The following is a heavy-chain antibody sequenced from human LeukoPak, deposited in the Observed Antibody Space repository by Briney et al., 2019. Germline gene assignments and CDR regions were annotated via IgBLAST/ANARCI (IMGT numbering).Heavy chain of an antibody. V-gene: IGHV4-59*01. CDR2: TYYSGST. J-gene: IGHJ4*02. Sequence: PSETLSLTCTVSGVSISSYYWSWIRQPPGKGREWIGYTYYSGSTNYNPPLKRRATIPVDTSKDQFLLKVSSVTAGHTAGYYCARDEVYGSRSYYRLWGQGTLVTVSS. CDR1: GVSISSYY. CDR3: ARDEVYGSRSYYRL. D-gene: IGHD3-10*01.